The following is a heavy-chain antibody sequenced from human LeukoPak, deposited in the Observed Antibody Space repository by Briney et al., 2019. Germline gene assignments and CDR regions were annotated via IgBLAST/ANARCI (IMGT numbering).Heavy chain of an antibody. V-gene: IGHV3-20*04. CDR1: GFTFDDYG. Sequence: GGSLRLSCAASGFTFDDYGMTWVRQAPGKGLEWVSGINWNGGSTGYADSVKGRFTISRDNAKNSLYLQMNSLRAEETAVYYCAREGDDRSGYYPHFDYWGQGTLVTVSS. CDR3: AREGDDRSGYYPHFDY. CDR2: INWNGGST. D-gene: IGHD3-22*01. J-gene: IGHJ4*02.